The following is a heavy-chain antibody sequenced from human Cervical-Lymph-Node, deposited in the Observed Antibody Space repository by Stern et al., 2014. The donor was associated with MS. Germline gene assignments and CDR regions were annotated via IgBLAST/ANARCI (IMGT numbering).Heavy chain of an antibody. CDR1: GFNFATYW. D-gene: IGHD2-15*01. V-gene: IGHV5-51*01. CDR3: ARHPDCSGGSCYTGWFDS. J-gene: IGHJ5*01. CDR2: IYPGDSDT. Sequence: EVQLEESGAELKKPGESLRISCKGTGFNFATYWIAWVRQMPGKGLECMGIIYPGDSDTRYNPSFRGQVTISADKSIGTAYLQWSSLKDADTAMYYCARHPDCSGGSCYTGWFDSWGQGTLVTVSS.